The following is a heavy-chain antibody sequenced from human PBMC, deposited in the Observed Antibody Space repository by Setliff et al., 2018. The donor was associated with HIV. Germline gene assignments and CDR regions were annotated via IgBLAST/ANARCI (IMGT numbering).Heavy chain of an antibody. V-gene: IGHV1-18*01. Sequence: ASVKVSCKASGGTFSSYAISWVRQAPGQGLEWVGWVSGYNGDTNYAQNLRGRVTVTTDTSTTTAYMELRSLTSDDTAMYYCARDPPGNPWFFDYWGPGTLVTVSS. J-gene: IGHJ4*02. D-gene: IGHD3-22*01. CDR3: ARDPPGNPWFFDY. CDR1: GGTFSSYA. CDR2: VSGYNGDT.